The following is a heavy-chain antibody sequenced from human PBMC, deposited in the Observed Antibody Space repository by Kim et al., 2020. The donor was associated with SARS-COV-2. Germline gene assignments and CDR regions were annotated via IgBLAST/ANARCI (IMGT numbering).Heavy chain of an antibody. J-gene: IGHJ4*02. CDR2: INSDGSTT. CDR1: GFTFSSYW. Sequence: GGSLRLSCAASGFTFSSYWMHWVRQAPGKGLMWVSRINSDGSTTNYADSVKGRFTISRDNAKNTLYLQMNSLSAEDTAVYYCAWLGYDNYARRNTLTQGYWGQGTLVTVSS. CDR3: AWLGYDNYARRNTLTQGY. D-gene: IGHD5-12*01. V-gene: IGHV3-74*01.